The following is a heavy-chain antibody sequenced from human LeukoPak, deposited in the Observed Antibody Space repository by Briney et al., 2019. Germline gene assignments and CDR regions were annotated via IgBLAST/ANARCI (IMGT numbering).Heavy chain of an antibody. CDR3: AKDTSYYGSGSYQGG. CDR1: GFTFSSYA. Sequence: GGSLRLSCAASGFTFSSYAMSWVRQAPGKGLEWVAVISYDGSNKYYADSVKGRFTISRDNSKNTLYLQMNSLRAEDTAVYYCAKDTSYYGSGSYQGGWGQGTLVTVSS. CDR2: ISYDGSNK. D-gene: IGHD3-10*01. V-gene: IGHV3-30*18. J-gene: IGHJ4*02.